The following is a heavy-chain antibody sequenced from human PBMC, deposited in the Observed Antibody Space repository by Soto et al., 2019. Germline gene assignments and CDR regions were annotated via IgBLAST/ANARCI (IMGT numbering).Heavy chain of an antibody. V-gene: IGHV4-59*01. D-gene: IGHD2-15*01. Sequence: SEAMCLMCTVAGGSISSYYGSWIRQPPGKGLEWIGYIYYSGSTNYNPSLKSRVTVSVDTSKNQFSLKLSSVTAADTAVYYCARDSRYCSGGSCYSYHGMDVWGQGTTLTVSS. CDR3: ARDSRYCSGGSCYSYHGMDV. CDR2: IYYSGST. CDR1: GGSISSYY. J-gene: IGHJ6*02.